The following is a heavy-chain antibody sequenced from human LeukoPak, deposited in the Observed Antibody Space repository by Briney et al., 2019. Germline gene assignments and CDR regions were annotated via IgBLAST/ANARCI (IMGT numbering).Heavy chain of an antibody. D-gene: IGHD2-15*01. V-gene: IGHV4-61*01. Sequence: PSETLSLTCTVSGVSVSSGSYYWRWIRQPPGKGLEWIGYIYYSGSTNYNPSLKSRVTISVDTSKNQFSLKLSSVTAADTAVYYCARDERWNWFDPWGQGTLVTVSS. CDR3: ARDERWNWFDP. CDR1: GVSVSSGSYY. CDR2: IYYSGST. J-gene: IGHJ5*02.